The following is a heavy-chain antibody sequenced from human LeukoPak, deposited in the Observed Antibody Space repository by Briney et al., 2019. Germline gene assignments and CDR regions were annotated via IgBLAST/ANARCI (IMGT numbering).Heavy chain of an antibody. CDR3: ARGKIRYYFDY. V-gene: IGHV4-59*01. CDR1: GGSICSYY. Sequence: SETLSLTCTVSGGSICSYYWSWIRQPPGKGLEWIGYIYYSGSTNYNPSLKSRVTISVDTSKNQFSLKLSSVTAADTAVYYCARGKIRYYFDYWGQGTLVTVSS. J-gene: IGHJ4*02. D-gene: IGHD3-10*01. CDR2: IYYSGST.